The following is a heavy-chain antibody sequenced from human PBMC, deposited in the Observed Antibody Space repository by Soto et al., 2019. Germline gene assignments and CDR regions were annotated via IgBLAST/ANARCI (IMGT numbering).Heavy chain of an antibody. CDR1: GASLSTSY. Sequence: PSETLSLTCTVSGASLSTSYWTWIRQPPGKGLEWIGYIYYSGSTNYNPSLKSRVTISVDRSKNQFSLKLSSVTAADTAVYYCVRVPGPWGQGTLVTVSS. CDR2: IYYSGST. CDR3: VRVPGP. J-gene: IGHJ5*02. V-gene: IGHV4-59*12.